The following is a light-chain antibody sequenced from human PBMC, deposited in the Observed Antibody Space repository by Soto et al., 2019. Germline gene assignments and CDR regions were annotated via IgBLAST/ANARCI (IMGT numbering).Light chain of an antibody. CDR3: QRYGSSPLIT. CDR2: GTS. V-gene: IGKV3-20*01. Sequence: ETLLTQSPATLSLSPGERATLSCRAIQIVSSSSLAWYQQRPGQAPRLLIYGTSSRATGIPDRFSGSGSGTDFTLTISGLEPEDFAVYFCQRYGSSPLITFGQGTRLEIK. J-gene: IGKJ5*01. CDR1: QIVSSSS.